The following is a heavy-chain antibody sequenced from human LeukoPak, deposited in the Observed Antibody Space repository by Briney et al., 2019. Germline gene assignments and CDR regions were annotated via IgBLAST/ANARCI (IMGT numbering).Heavy chain of an antibody. CDR3: ARPSYTNSWYSAFDI. Sequence: PSETLSLTCTVSGGSISSSDYYWGWIRQPPGKGLEWIGYIYNSGSTNYNPSLKSRVTISVDTSKTQVSLKLNSVTAADTAVYYCARPSYTNSWYSAFDIWGQGTMVTVSS. J-gene: IGHJ3*02. D-gene: IGHD6-13*01. V-gene: IGHV4-61*05. CDR2: IYNSGST. CDR1: GGSISSSDYY.